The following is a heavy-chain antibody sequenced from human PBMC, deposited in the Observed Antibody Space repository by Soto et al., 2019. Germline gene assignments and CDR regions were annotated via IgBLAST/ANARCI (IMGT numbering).Heavy chain of an antibody. V-gene: IGHV3-23*01. CDR1: GFTFSSYA. J-gene: IGHJ4*02. CDR2: ISGRGGST. Sequence: GGSLRLSCAASGFTFSSYAMSWVRQAPGKGLEWVSAISGRGGSTYYADSVKGRFTISRDNSKNTLYLQMNSLRAEDTAVYYCAKATQVVGATFSDYWGQGTLVTVSS. D-gene: IGHD1-26*01. CDR3: AKATQVVGATFSDY.